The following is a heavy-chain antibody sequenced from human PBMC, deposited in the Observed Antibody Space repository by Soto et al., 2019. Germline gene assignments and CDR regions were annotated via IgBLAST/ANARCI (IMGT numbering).Heavy chain of an antibody. CDR1: GFTFSSYA. Sequence: GGSLRLSCAASGFTFSSYAMHWVRQAPGKGLEYVSAISSNGGSTYYANSVKGRFTISRDNSKNTLYLQMGSLRAEDMAVYFCARVGEEVAAPRYYYYYYMDVWGKGTTVTVSS. V-gene: IGHV3-64*01. CDR3: ARVGEEVAAPRYYYYYYMDV. J-gene: IGHJ6*03. CDR2: ISSNGGST. D-gene: IGHD6-6*01.